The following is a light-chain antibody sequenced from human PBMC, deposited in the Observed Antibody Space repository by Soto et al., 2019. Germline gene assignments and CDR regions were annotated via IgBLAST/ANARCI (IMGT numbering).Light chain of an antibody. CDR2: DDD. J-gene: IGLJ1*01. CDR1: SSNIGGNS. V-gene: IGLV1-51*01. CDR3: GSWDSSLSAYV. Sequence: VLTQPPSVSAAPGQRVTITCSGSSSNIGGNSVSWYQQLPGTAPKLLIYDDDKRPSGIPDRFSGSKSGTSATLGITGFQTGDEADYYCGSWDSSLSAYVFGTGTKVTVL.